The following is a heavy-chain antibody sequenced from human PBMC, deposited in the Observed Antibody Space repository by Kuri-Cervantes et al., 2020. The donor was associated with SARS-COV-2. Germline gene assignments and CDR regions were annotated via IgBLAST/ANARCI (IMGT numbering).Heavy chain of an antibody. D-gene: IGHD3-10*01. CDR1: GGTSSSYA. CDR3: ATESYYGSGSYYYYYHGMDV. CDR2: IIPIFGTA. J-gene: IGHJ6*02. Sequence: SVKVSCKASGGTSSSYAISWVRQAPGQGLEWMGGIIPIFGTANYAQKFQGRVTITADESTSTAYMELSSLRSEDTAVYYCATESYYGSGSYYYYYHGMDVWGQGTTVTVSS. V-gene: IGHV1-69*13.